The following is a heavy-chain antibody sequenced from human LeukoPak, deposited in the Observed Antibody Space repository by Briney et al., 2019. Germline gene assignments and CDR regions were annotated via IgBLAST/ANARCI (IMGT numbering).Heavy chain of an antibody. V-gene: IGHV4-34*01. Sequence: SETLSLTCAVYGGSFSGYYWSWIRQPPGKGLEWIGEINHSGSTNYNPSLKSRVTISVDTSKNQFSLKLSSVTAADTAVYYCARRRSYYYYMDVRGKGTTVTVSS. J-gene: IGHJ6*03. CDR1: GGSFSGYY. CDR3: ARRRSYYYYMDV. CDR2: INHSGST.